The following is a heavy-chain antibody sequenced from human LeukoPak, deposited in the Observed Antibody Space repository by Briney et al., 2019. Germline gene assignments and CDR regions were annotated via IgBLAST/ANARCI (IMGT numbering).Heavy chain of an antibody. J-gene: IGHJ4*02. D-gene: IGHD4/OR15-4a*01. CDR1: GFSLSTSGVG. Sequence: SGPTLVKPTQTLTLTCTFSGFSLSTSGVGVGWIRQPPGKALEWLALIYWDDDNRYSPSLKSRLTITKDTSKNQVVLTMTNMDPVDTATYYCAHSPQGRRTIPVVYWGQGTLVTVSS. CDR3: AHSPQGRRTIPVVY. CDR2: IYWDDDN. V-gene: IGHV2-5*02.